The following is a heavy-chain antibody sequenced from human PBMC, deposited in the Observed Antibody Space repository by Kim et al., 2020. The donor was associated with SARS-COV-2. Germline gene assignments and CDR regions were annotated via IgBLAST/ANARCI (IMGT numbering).Heavy chain of an antibody. CDR1: GFTFSSYA. Sequence: GGSLRLSCAASGFTFSSYAMSWVRQAPGKGLEWVSAISGSGGSTYYADSVKGRFSISRDNSKNTLYLQMNSLRAEDTAVYYCANSVGYCSSTSCPPSGYWGQGTVVTVSS. CDR3: ANSVGYCSSTSCPPSGY. J-gene: IGHJ4*02. V-gene: IGHV3-23*01. D-gene: IGHD2-2*01. CDR2: ISGSGGST.